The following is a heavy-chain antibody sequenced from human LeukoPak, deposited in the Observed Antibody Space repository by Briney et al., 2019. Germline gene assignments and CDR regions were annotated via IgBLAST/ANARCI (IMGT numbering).Heavy chain of an antibody. Sequence: SETLSLTCTVSGGSISSGSYYWSWIRQPAGKGLEWIGRIYTSGSTNYNPSLKSRVTISVDTSKNQFSLKLSSVTAADTAVYYCASYGSSGYWVFDIWGQGTMVTVSS. CDR3: ASYGSSGYWVFDI. CDR1: GGSISSGSYY. D-gene: IGHD3-22*01. CDR2: IYTSGST. V-gene: IGHV4-61*02. J-gene: IGHJ3*02.